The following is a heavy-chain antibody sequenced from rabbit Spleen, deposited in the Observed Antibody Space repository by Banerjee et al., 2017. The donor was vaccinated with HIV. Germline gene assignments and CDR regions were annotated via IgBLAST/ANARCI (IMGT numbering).Heavy chain of an antibody. J-gene: IGHJ6*01. V-gene: IGHV1S45*01. CDR1: GVSFSYSSY. D-gene: IGHD1-1*01. Sequence: QEQLEESGGDLVKPGASLTLTCTASGVSFSYSSYMCCVRQAPGKGLEWIAYFDAGSSGFSYFATWEKGRFPISKTSSTTVTLQMPRLTSTDTVTYFCARDTISIFSSYGMDLWGEATLGSVS. CDR2: FDAGSSGFS. CDR3: ARDTISIFSSYGMDL.